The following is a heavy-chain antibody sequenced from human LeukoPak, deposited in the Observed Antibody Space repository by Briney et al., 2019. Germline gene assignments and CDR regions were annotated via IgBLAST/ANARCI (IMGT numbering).Heavy chain of an antibody. CDR2: MNPNSGNT. CDR3: ASKTYYDILTGLYYYYGMDV. D-gene: IGHD3-9*01. Sequence: ASVKVSCKASGYTFTSYDINWVRQATGQGLEWMGWMNPNSGNTGYAQKFQGRVTMTRNASISTAYMELSSLRSEDTAVYYCASKTYYDILTGLYYYYGMDVWGQGTTVTVSS. J-gene: IGHJ6*02. CDR1: GYTFTSYD. V-gene: IGHV1-8*01.